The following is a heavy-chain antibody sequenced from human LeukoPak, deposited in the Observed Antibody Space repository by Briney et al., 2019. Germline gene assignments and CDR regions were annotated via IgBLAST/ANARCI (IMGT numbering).Heavy chain of an antibody. CDR3: ARGGRNNWFDP. CDR1: GYTFTSYA. J-gene: IGHJ5*02. D-gene: IGHD6-25*01. CDR2: INAGNGNT. V-gene: IGHV1-3*01. Sequence: ASVTVSCKPSGYTFTSYAMHWVRQAPGQRLEWMGWINAGNGNTKYSQKFQDRVTITRDTSASTAYMELSSLRSEDTAVYYCARGGRNNWFDPWGQGTLVTVSS.